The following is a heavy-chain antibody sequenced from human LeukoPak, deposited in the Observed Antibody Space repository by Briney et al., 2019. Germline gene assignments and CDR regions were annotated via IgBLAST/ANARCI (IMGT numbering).Heavy chain of an antibody. V-gene: IGHV3-11*04. CDR1: GFTFSDYY. CDR2: ISSSGSTI. D-gene: IGHD3-3*01. J-gene: IGHJ5*02. CDR3: AGTQDFGVVIGGFDP. Sequence: PGGSLRLSCAASGFTFSDYYMSWIRQAPGKGLEGVSYISSSGSTIYYADSVKGRFTISRDNAKNSLYLQMNSLRAEDTAVYYCAGTQDFGVVIGGFDPWGQGTLVTVSS.